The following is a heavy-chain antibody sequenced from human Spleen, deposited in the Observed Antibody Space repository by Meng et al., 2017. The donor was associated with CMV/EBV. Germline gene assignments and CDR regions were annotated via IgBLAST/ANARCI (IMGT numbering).Heavy chain of an antibody. J-gene: IGHJ5*02. CDR2: INPNSGGT. CDR3: ARDSLEYSTSGGWFDP. V-gene: IGHV1-2*02. Sequence: ASVKVSCKASGYTFTGYYMHWVRQAPGQGLEWMGWINPNSGGTNYAQKFQGGVTMTRDTSISTAYMELSRLRSDDTAVYYCARDSLEYSTSGGWFDPWGQGTLVTVSS. D-gene: IGHD6-6*01. CDR1: GYTFTGYY.